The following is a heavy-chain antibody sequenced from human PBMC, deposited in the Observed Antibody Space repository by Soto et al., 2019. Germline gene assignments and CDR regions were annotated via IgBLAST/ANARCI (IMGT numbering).Heavy chain of an antibody. J-gene: IGHJ6*02. CDR1: EYIFSRYT. Sequence: QVHLVQSGSEVKEPGASVKVSCKASEYIFSRYTMHWVRQAPEQRPEWMGWINTANGNTEYSEKFQGRVTITRDTSASTAYMELSSLRSEDTAQYYCARDRDFWSGYYTGMDVWGQGTTVTVSS. D-gene: IGHD3-3*01. V-gene: IGHV1-3*04. CDR2: INTANGNT. CDR3: ARDRDFWSGYYTGMDV.